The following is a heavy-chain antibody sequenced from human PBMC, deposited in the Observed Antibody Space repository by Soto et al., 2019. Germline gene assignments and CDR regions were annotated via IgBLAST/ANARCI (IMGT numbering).Heavy chain of an antibody. D-gene: IGHD4-17*01. CDR3: AKDRSDYGDDVYYYYYGMDV. Sequence: QVQLVESGGGEVQPGRSLRLSCVVSGFTFSGYGMHWVRQAPGKGLEWVAVVSYDGNREYYADSVKGRFTVSRDNSKNTLYLQMNSLRAEDTAVYYCAKDRSDYGDDVYYYYYGMDVWGQGTTVTVSS. J-gene: IGHJ6*02. CDR1: GFTFSGYG. V-gene: IGHV3-30*18. CDR2: VSYDGNRE.